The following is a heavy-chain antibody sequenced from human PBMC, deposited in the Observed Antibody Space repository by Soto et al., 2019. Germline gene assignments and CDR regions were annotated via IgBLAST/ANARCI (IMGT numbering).Heavy chain of an antibody. Sequence: EVQVVESGGGVVEPGGSLRLSCEASGFTLSAYDMHWVRQAEGKGLEWVSALGAADDPYYLVSVKGRFTISRENAKNSLYLQMNNLRAGDTAVYYCARAYSGRLPRRADYYYAMDVWGQGTTVTVSS. J-gene: IGHJ6*02. CDR2: LGAADDP. CDR1: GFTLSAYD. CDR3: ARAYSGRLPRRADYYYAMDV. V-gene: IGHV3-13*05. D-gene: IGHD2-15*01.